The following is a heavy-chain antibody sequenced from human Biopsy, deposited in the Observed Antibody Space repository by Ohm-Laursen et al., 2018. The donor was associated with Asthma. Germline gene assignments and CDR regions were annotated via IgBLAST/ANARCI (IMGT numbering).Heavy chain of an antibody. CDR1: GGSMSSSSYS. J-gene: IGHJ4*02. D-gene: IGHD7-27*01. CDR3: ARHWNWGSFFDY. CDR2: IPYTGNT. V-gene: IGHV4-39*01. Sequence: SGTLSLTCTVSGGSMSSSSYSWGWIRQPPGKGLEWIGSIPYTGNTDIPSLRSRVTLSVDTSKNNFSLNLTSVTAADTAVFYCARHWNWGSFFDYWGQGMLVTVSS.